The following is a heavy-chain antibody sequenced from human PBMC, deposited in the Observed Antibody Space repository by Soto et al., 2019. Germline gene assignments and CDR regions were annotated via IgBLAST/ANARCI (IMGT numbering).Heavy chain of an antibody. D-gene: IGHD3-10*01. V-gene: IGHV4-59*01. J-gene: IGHJ4*02. CDR2: IYHIGTT. Sequence: SETLSLTCNVSGDSMSPFYWSWIRQSPGKGLEWIGYIYHIGTTTYNPSLESRVTISLDSSKNQFSLKLSSVTAADTAVYYCARLRRNYFDVWGRGTLVTVSS. CDR3: ARLRRNYFDV. CDR1: GDSMSPFY.